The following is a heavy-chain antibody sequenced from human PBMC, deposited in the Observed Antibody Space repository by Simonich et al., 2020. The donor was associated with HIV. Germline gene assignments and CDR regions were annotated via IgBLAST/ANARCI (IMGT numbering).Heavy chain of an antibody. CDR2: IIPSFGTA. V-gene: IGHV1-69*13. CDR1: GGTFSSYA. J-gene: IGHJ2*01. D-gene: IGHD4-17*01. Sequence: QVQLVQSGAEVRKPGSSVKVSCKASGGTFSSYAISWVRQAPGQGLEWMGGIIPSFGTATDYAQKFQGRVTITAEKSTSIAYMELTSLRSENTAVYYCARDRRSMTTVAYSWYFDLWGRGTLVTVSS. CDR3: ARDRRSMTTVAYSWYFDL.